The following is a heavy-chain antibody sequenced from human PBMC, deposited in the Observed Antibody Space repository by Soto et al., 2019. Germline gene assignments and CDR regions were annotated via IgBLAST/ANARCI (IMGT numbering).Heavy chain of an antibody. D-gene: IGHD2-2*01. CDR1: GFTFSSHN. Sequence: EVQLVESGGGLVQPGGSLRLSCAASGFTFSSHNMNWVRQAPGKGLEWVSYISSSSNTIHYADSVKGRFTISRGNAKNSLYLQMNSLRDEDTAVYYCARDPSALVDFDYWGQGTLVTVSS. CDR2: ISSSSNTI. V-gene: IGHV3-48*02. J-gene: IGHJ4*02. CDR3: ARDPSALVDFDY.